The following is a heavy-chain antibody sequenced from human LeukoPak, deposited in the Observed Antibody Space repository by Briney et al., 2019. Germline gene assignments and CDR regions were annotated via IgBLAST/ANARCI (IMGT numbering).Heavy chain of an antibody. V-gene: IGHV1-18*01. J-gene: IGHJ4*02. D-gene: IGHD3-22*01. CDR3: ARGSPPRRNYDSRGYYSYYLDY. CDR1: GYTFTSYG. Sequence: GASVKVSFKASGYTFTSYGISWVRQAPGQGLEGMGWISAYNGNTNYAQKLQGRVTMTTDTSTSTVYMELRSLRSDDTAVYYCARGSPPRRNYDSRGYYSYYLDYWGQGTLVTVSS. CDR2: ISAYNGNT.